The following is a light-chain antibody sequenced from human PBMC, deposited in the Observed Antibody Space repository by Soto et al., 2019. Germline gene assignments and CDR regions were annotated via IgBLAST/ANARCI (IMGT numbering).Light chain of an antibody. J-gene: IGKJ2*01. CDR3: QQYGSSPPYT. V-gene: IGKV3-20*01. CDR2: GSS. CDR1: QSVSNNY. Sequence: EVVLTQSPGTLSLSPGERATLSCRASQSVSNNYLAWYKQKPDQSPKLLIFGSSDRSTGIPHRFSGSGSGTDFTLTISSLEPEDFAEYYCQQYGSSPPYTFGQGTKLQIK.